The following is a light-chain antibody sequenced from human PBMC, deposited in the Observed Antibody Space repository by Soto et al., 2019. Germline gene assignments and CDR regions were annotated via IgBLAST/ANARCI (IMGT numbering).Light chain of an antibody. V-gene: IGLV1-44*01. CDR3: AVWDDNLRGL. Sequence: QSVLTQPPSVSGTPGQRVTISCSGSRSNIGGNAVTWYQQVPGTAPKLLIYANDQRPSGISDGFSGSKSSTSASLAISGLQSEDEADYYCAVWDDNLRGLFGGGTKLTVL. J-gene: IGLJ2*01. CDR1: RSNIGGNA. CDR2: AND.